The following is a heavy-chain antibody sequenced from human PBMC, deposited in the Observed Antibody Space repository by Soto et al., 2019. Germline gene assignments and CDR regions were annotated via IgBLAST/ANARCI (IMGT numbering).Heavy chain of an antibody. CDR1: GGSISSYY. CDR2: IYYSGST. D-gene: IGHD3-10*01. V-gene: IGHV4-59*01. CDR3: ARDRITMVRGVIKHYYYYGMDV. J-gene: IGHJ6*02. Sequence: SETLSLTCTVSGGSISSYYWSWIRQPPGKGLEWIGYIYYSGSTNYNPSLKSRVTISVDTSKNQFSLKLSSVTAADTAVYYCARDRITMVRGVIKHYYYYGMDVWGQGTTVTISS.